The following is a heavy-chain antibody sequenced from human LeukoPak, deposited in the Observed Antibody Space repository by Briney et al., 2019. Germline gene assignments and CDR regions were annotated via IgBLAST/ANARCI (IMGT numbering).Heavy chain of an antibody. CDR1: GYTFTGYY. J-gene: IGHJ4*02. CDR3: ARDNRYYDFWSGYQN. Sequence: ALVKVSCKASGYTFTGYYMHWVRQAPGQGLEWMGWINPNSGGTNYAQKFQGRVTMTRDTSISTAYMELSRLRSDDTAVYYCARDNRYYDFWSGYQNWGQGTLVTVSP. V-gene: IGHV1-2*02. D-gene: IGHD3-3*01. CDR2: INPNSGGT.